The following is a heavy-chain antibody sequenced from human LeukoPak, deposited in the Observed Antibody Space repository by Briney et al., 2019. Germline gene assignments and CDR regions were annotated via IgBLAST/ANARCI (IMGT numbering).Heavy chain of an antibody. CDR2: IYYSGST. D-gene: IGHD6-13*01. V-gene: IGHV4-59*01. CDR1: GGSISSYY. CDR3: ARDKDTSSCLGY. Sequence: SETLSLTCTVSGGSISSYYWSWIRQPPGKGLEWIGYIYYSGSTKYNPSFKSRVTISVDTSKNQFSLKLSSVTAADTAVYYCARDKDTSSCLGYWGQGTLVTVSS. J-gene: IGHJ4*02.